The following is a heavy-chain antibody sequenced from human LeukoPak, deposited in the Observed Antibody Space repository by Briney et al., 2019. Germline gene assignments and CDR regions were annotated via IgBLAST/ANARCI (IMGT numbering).Heavy chain of an antibody. CDR2: IYPGDSDT. V-gene: IGHV5-51*01. Sequence: GESLKISCRGSGYSFTSYWIGWVRQMPGKGLEWMGIIYPGDSDTRYSPSFQGQVTISADKSISTAYLQWSSLKASDTAMYYCARGSGSYHTAYMNWGQGSLVTVSS. J-gene: IGHJ4*02. CDR3: ARGSGSYHTAYMN. D-gene: IGHD1-26*01. CDR1: GYSFTSYW.